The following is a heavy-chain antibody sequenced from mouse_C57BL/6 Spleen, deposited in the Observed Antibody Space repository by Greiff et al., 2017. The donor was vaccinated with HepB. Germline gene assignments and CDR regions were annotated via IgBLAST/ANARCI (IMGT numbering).Heavy chain of an antibody. CDR2: IYPGSGNT. Sequence: VQLQQSGAELVRPGASVKLSCKASGYTFTDYYINWVKQRPGQGLEWIARIYPGSGNTYYNEKFKGKATLTAEKSSSTAYMQLSSLTSEDSAVYFCARSGGYDYLYYFDYWGQGTTLTVSS. CDR3: ARSGGYDYLYYFDY. CDR1: GYTFTDYY. V-gene: IGHV1-76*01. J-gene: IGHJ2*01. D-gene: IGHD2-4*01.